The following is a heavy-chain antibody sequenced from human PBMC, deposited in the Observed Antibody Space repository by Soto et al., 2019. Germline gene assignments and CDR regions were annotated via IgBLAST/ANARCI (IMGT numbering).Heavy chain of an antibody. CDR2: IYYSGST. Sequence: QLQLQKSGPGLVKPSETLSLTCTVSGVSISSGHDYWGWIRQPPGKGLEWIGSIYYSGSTYYNPSLKSRVTISADTSKKQLSLRLSSVTAADTAVYYCARVSGTYSSFLDYWGQGTLVTVSS. CDR3: ARVSGTYSSFLDY. CDR1: GVSISSGHDY. J-gene: IGHJ4*02. D-gene: IGHD5-18*01. V-gene: IGHV4-39*01.